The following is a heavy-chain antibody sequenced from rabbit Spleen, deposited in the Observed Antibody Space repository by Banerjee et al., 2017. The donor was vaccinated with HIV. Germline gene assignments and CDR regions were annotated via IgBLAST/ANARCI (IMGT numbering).Heavy chain of an antibody. V-gene: IGHV1S40*01. J-gene: IGHJ4*01. Sequence: QSLEESGGDLVKPGASLTLTCTASGFSFSSGYYICWVRQAPGKGLEWIACIYTDSSGTTYYASWAKGRFTISKTSSTTVTLQMTSLTAADTATYFCASGSNYYSGFKLWGPGTLVTVS. CDR1: GFSFSSGYY. CDR2: IYTDSSGTT. D-gene: IGHD8-1*01. CDR3: ASGSNYYSGFKL.